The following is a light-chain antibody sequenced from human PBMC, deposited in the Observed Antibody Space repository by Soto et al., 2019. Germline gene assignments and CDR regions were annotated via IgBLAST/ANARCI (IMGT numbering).Light chain of an antibody. Sequence: EIVMTQSPGTLSVSPGERATLSCRASQSVRTKLAWYQQKPGQAPRVLIYEASTRATGIPASFRGSGSGTEFTLTISSLQSEDFAVYYCLQYDDWPFTFVHGTTVDIK. CDR1: QSVRTK. CDR3: LQYDDWPFT. V-gene: IGKV3D-15*01. J-gene: IGKJ3*01. CDR2: EAS.